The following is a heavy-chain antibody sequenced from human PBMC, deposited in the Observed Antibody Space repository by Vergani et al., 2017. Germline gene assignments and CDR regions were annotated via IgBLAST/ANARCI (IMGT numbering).Heavy chain of an antibody. CDR2: INTYNGNT. V-gene: IGHV1-18*01. J-gene: IGHJ6*04. CDR3: ARELRMTPFDGLDG. D-gene: IGHD2-8*01. CDR1: GYTFTSYG. Sequence: QVQLVQSGVEVKKPGASVKVSCKASGYTFTSYGISWVRQAPGQGLEWMGWINTYNGNTNYAQKVQGRVTMTTDTSTRTAYMELRSLRSDDTAVYYCARELRMTPFDGLDGWGEGTTVTVSS.